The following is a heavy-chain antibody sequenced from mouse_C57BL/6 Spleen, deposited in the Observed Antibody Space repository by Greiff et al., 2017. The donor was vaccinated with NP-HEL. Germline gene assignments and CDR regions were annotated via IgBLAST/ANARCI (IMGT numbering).Heavy chain of an antibody. Sequence: QVQLKESGPELVKPGASVKISCKASGYAFSSSWMNWVKQRPGKGLEWIGRIYPGDGDTNYNGKFKGKATLTADKSASTAYMQLSSLTSEDSAVYCCARCLSYYFDYWGQGTTRTVSS. CDR1: GYAFSSSW. J-gene: IGHJ2*01. V-gene: IGHV1-82*01. CDR3: ARCLSYYFDY. CDR2: IYPGDGDT. D-gene: IGHD6-5*01.